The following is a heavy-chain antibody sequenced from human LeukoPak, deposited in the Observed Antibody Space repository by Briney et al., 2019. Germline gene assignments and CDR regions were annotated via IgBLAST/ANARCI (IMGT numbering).Heavy chain of an antibody. Sequence: PSETLSLTCTVSGGSISSYYWSWIRQPPGKGLEWIGYIYYNGSTNYNPSLKSRVTISVDTSKNQFSLKLSSVTAADTAVYYCARERRFLDVIGFDPWGQGTLVTVSS. CDR2: IYYNGST. J-gene: IGHJ5*02. D-gene: IGHD3-3*01. CDR3: ARERRFLDVIGFDP. CDR1: GGSISSYY. V-gene: IGHV4-59*01.